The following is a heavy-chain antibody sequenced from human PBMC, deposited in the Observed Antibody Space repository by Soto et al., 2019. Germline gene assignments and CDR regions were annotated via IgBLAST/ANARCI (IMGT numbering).Heavy chain of an antibody. Sequence: PGGSLRLSCAASGFTFSLYGMSWVRQAPGKGLEWVSTVSSSGVNTYSADSVKGRFTISRDNSKDTLYLQMNSLRAEDTAVYYCVKWADYYDSSGYYSWGQGTLVTVSS. D-gene: IGHD3-22*01. J-gene: IGHJ4*02. CDR3: VKWADYYDSSGYYS. V-gene: IGHV3-23*01. CDR1: GFTFSLYG. CDR2: VSSSGVNT.